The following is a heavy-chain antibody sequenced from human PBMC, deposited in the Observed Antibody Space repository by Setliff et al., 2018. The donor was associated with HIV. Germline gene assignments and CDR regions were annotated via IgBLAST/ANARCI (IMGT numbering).Heavy chain of an antibody. CDR1: GGSVSSVNYY. J-gene: IGHJ4*02. V-gene: IGHV4-61*01. Sequence: SETLSLTCSVSGGSVSSVNYYWSWIRQPPGKGLEWIGYIHYTGSTTYNPSLKSRVTLSVDTSKNQFSLELSSVTAADTAVYYCARQKKSSSWSPNDYWGQGTLVTVSS. D-gene: IGHD2-2*01. CDR3: ARQKKSSSWSPNDY. CDR2: IHYTGST.